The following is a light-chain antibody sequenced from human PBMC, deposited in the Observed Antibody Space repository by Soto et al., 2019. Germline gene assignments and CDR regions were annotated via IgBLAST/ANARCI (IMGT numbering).Light chain of an antibody. Sequence: DIPMTHSQSSFSPSVVDRVTITSRASQDISGWLAWYQQKPGKAPKLLIYAAYSLQSGVPSRFSGSGSGTYFTLTISSLQPEDFATYYCLQANTFPITFGQGTKLEIK. V-gene: IGKV1-12*01. CDR1: QDISGW. J-gene: IGKJ5*01. CDR3: LQANTFPIT. CDR2: AAY.